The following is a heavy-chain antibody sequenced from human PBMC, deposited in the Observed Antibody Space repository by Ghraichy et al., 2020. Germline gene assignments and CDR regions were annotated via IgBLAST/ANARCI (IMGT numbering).Heavy chain of an antibody. CDR1: GFTFSSYA. Sequence: GSLRLSCAVSGFTFSSYAMTWVRQAPGKGLEWVSGISGSGDNTYYGDSVKGRFTISRDNSKNTLYLQMNSLRAEDTAVYYCAKDGVPRYRGTYYDIDYWGKGTLVSVS. V-gene: IGHV3-23*01. CDR3: AKDGVPRYRGTYYDIDY. J-gene: IGHJ4*02. CDR2: ISGSGDNT. D-gene: IGHD1-26*01.